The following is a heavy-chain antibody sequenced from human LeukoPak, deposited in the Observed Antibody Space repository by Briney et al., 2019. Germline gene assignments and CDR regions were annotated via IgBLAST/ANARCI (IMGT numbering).Heavy chain of an antibody. CDR3: ARSSEGRYYYDSSGFSYYYYYMDV. CDR1: GGSISSYY. V-gene: IGHV4-59*01. D-gene: IGHD3-22*01. J-gene: IGHJ6*03. CDR2: IYYSGST. Sequence: SETLSLTCTVSGGSISSYYWSWIRQPPGKGLEWIGYIYYSGSTYYNPSLRSRVTISVDTSKNRFSLKLSSVTAADTAVYYCARSSEGRYYYDSSGFSYYYYYMDVWGKGTTVTISS.